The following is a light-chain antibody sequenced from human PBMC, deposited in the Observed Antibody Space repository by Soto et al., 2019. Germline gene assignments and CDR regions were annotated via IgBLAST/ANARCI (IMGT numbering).Light chain of an antibody. Sequence: EIVLTQSPGTLSLSPGERATLSCRASQSVGSRCLAWYQQKPGQAPRLLMYGASSRATGIPDRFSGTGSGTDFTLTISRLEPEDFAVYYCQQYGSSPYTFGLGTKLEIK. CDR2: GAS. V-gene: IGKV3-20*01. J-gene: IGKJ2*01. CDR1: QSVGSRC. CDR3: QQYGSSPYT.